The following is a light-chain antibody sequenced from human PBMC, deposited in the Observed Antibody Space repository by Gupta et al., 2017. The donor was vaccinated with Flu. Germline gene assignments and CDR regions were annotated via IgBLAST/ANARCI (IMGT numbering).Light chain of an antibody. CDR1: SSDVGAYNY. CDR3: SSDAGGNIWL. J-gene: IGLJ3*02. Sequence: SALTQPPSASGSPGQSVTISCTGTSSDVGAYNYVSWYQQHPGKAPKVMIHEVIKRPSGVPDRFSGSKSGNTASLTVSGLQADDEADYYCSSDAGGNIWLFGGGTKLTVL. V-gene: IGLV2-8*01. CDR2: EVI.